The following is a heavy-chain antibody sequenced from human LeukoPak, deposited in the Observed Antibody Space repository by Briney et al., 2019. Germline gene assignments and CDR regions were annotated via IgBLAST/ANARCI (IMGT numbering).Heavy chain of an antibody. CDR2: IVVGSGNT. Sequence: GASVKVSCKASGFSFTSSAMQWVRQARGQPLEWIGWIVVGSGNTNYAQKFQESLTITRDMSTSTDYMELSSLRSEDTAVYYCAASSSWYSAFDIWGQGTMVTVSS. J-gene: IGHJ3*02. CDR1: GFSFTSSA. CDR3: AASSSWYSAFDI. D-gene: IGHD6-13*01. V-gene: IGHV1-58*02.